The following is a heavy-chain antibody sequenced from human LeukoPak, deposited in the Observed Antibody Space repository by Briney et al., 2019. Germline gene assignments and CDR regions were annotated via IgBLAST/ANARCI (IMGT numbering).Heavy chain of an antibody. J-gene: IGHJ4*02. CDR3: ARDQSGTGNYFDY. V-gene: IGHV4-59*01. Sequence: SETLSLTCAVYGGSFSSYYWSWIRQPPGKGLEWIGYIYYSGSTNYNPSLKSRVTISIDTSKNQFSQRLSSVTAADTAVYYCARDQSGTGNYFDYWGQGTLVTVSS. CDR2: IYYSGST. D-gene: IGHD1-7*01. CDR1: GGSFSSYY.